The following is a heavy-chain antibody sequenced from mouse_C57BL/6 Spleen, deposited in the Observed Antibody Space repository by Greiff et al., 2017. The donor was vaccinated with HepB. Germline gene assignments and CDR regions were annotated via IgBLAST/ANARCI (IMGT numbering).Heavy chain of an antibody. CDR3: ARSVYDYLYAMDY. CDR1: GYAFSSSW. D-gene: IGHD2-4*01. V-gene: IGHV1-82*01. J-gene: IGHJ4*01. CDR2: IYPGDGDT. Sequence: VKLMESGPELVKPGASVKISCKASGYAFSSSWMNWVKQRPGKGLEWIGRIYPGDGDTNYNGKFKGKATLTADKSSSTAYMQLSSLTSEDSAVYFCARSVYDYLYAMDYWGQGTSVTVSS.